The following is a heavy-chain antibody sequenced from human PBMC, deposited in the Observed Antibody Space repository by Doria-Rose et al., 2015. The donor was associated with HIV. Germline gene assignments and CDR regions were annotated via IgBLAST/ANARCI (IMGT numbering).Heavy chain of an antibody. J-gene: IGHJ5*02. CDR1: TSYY. Sequence: TSYYMYWMRQAPGQGLEWMGMINPSGGSTSYAQKFQGRVTMTRDTSTSTVYMELSSLRSEDTAVYYCARGAQHSGTYFSWGQGTLVTVSS. V-gene: IGHV1-46*01. CDR3: ARGAQHSGTYFS. D-gene: IGHD1-26*01. CDR2: INPSGGST.